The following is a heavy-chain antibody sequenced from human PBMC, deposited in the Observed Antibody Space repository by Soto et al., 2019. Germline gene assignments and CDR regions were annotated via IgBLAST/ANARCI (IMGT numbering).Heavy chain of an antibody. Sequence: SETLSLTCTVSGGSISSSSYYWGWIRQPPGKGLEWIGSIYYSGSTYYNPSLKSRVTISVDTSKNQFSLKLSSVTAADTAVYYCARAITIFGVAYPPYYMDVWGKGTTVTVSS. J-gene: IGHJ6*03. CDR2: IYYSGST. CDR3: ARAITIFGVAYPPYYMDV. CDR1: GGSISSSSYY. V-gene: IGHV4-39*01. D-gene: IGHD3-3*01.